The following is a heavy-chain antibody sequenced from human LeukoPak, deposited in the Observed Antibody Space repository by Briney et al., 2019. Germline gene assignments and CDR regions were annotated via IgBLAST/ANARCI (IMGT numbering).Heavy chain of an antibody. CDR3: ARDGKYNRSPGFDP. V-gene: IGHV4-31*03. CDR2: IFHSGNT. J-gene: IGHJ5*02. D-gene: IGHD1-14*01. CDR1: GGSISSGGYY. Sequence: SQTLSLTCTVSGGSISSGGYYWSWIRLHPGRGLEWMGYIFHSGNTYSNPSLESRITMSVDTSKNQFSLRLTPVTAADTAVYFCARDGKYNRSPGFDPWGQGTLVTVSS.